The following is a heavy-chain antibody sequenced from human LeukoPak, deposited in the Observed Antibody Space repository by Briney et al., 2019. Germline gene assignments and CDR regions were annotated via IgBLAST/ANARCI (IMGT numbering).Heavy chain of an antibody. CDR2: ISYDGSNK. J-gene: IGHJ4*02. V-gene: IGHV3-30-3*02. Sequence: GGSLRLSCAASGFTFSSYAMHWVRQAPGKGLEWVAVISYDGSNKYYADSVKGRFTISRDNSKNTLYLQMNSLRAEDTAVYYCAKRDGYNTGPHGYWGQGTLVPVSS. CDR1: GFTFSSYA. CDR3: AKRDGYNTGPHGY. D-gene: IGHD5-12*01.